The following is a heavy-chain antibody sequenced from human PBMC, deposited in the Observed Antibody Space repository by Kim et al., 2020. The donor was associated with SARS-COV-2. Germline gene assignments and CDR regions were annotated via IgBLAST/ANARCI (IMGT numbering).Heavy chain of an antibody. CDR3: ARVTGRWELLCDY. J-gene: IGHJ4*02. Sequence: SGKGRVTNSRDNSKNTLYMQMNSRSAEDTAVYYCARVTGRWELLCDYWGQGTLVTVSS. V-gene: IGHV3-30*01. D-gene: IGHD1-26*01.